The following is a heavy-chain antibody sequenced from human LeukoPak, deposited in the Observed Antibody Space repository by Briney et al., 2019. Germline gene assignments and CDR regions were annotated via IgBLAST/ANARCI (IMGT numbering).Heavy chain of an antibody. CDR3: ARDKGMVPGVIGY. J-gene: IGHJ4*02. CDR2: ISSSSSYT. Sequence: PGGSLRLSCAASGFTFSSYSMNWVRQAPGKGLEWVSSISSSSSYTYYADSVKGRFTISRDNAKNSLYLQMNSLRAEDTAVYYCARDKGMVPGVIGYWGQGTLVTVSS. V-gene: IGHV3-21*01. CDR1: GFTFSSYS. D-gene: IGHD3-10*01.